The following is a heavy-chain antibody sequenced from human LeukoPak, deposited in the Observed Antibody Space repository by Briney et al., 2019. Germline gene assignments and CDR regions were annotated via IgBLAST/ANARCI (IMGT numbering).Heavy chain of an antibody. J-gene: IGHJ5*02. CDR2: IYYSGST. CDR3: ARHASGSCYSCFETGPSNWFDP. D-gene: IGHD2-2*02. V-gene: IGHV4-39*01. Sequence: KASETLSLTCTVSGGSISSSSYYWGWIRQPPGKGLEWIGSIYYSGSTYYNPSLKSRVTISVDTSKNQFSLKLSSVTAADTAVYYCARHASGSCYSCFETGPSNWFDPWGQGTLVTVSS. CDR1: GGSISSSSYY.